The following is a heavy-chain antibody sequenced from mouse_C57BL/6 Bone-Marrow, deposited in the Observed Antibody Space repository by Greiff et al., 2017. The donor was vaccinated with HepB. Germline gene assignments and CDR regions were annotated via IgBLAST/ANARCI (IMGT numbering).Heavy chain of an antibody. CDR1: GYTFTDYY. CDR2: INPDNGGT. Sequence: EVQLQQSGPVLVKPGASVKMSCKASGYTFTDYYMNWVKQRPGKGLEWIGVINPDNGGTSYNQKFKGKATLTVYNSSSTAYMELNSLTSEYSAVYYCSRGASYGSRYCYFDFWGPGTTVTVSS. D-gene: IGHD1-1*01. CDR3: SRGASYGSRYCYFDF. J-gene: IGHJ1*01. V-gene: IGHV1-19*01.